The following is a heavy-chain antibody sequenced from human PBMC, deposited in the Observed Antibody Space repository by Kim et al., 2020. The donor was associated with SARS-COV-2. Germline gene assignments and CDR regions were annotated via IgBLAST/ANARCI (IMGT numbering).Heavy chain of an antibody. J-gene: IGHJ5*01. CDR3: ARDMNGDYDSYWFDS. Sequence: GGSLRLSCVASGFTFSRHSINWLRQAPGKGLEWVSSISPSGTDIYYADSVKGRFTISRDNAKNSLFLLLNSLRAEDTAVYYCARDMNGDYDSYWFDSWGQGTLVTVS. CDR1: GFTFSRHS. V-gene: IGHV3-21*01. CDR2: ISPSGTDI. D-gene: IGHD4-17*01.